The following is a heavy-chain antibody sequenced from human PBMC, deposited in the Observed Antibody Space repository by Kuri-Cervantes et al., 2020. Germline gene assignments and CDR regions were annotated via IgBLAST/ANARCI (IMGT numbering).Heavy chain of an antibody. J-gene: IGHJ4*02. CDR2: ITSDGSST. D-gene: IGHD3-10*01. V-gene: IGHV3-74*01. Sequence: GGSRRLSCAASGFTFSSYWMHWVRQAPGKGLVWVSRITSDGSSTSYADSVKGRFTISRDNAKNTLYLQMNSLRAEDTAVYYCAYGSGSYYGYWGQGTLVTVSS. CDR1: GFTFSSYW. CDR3: AYGSGSYYGY.